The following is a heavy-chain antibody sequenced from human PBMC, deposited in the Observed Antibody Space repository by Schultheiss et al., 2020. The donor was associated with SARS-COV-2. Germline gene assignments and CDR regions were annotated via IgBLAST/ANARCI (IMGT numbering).Heavy chain of an antibody. CDR1: GFTFSSYS. D-gene: IGHD3-10*01. J-gene: IGHJ4*02. CDR2: IKQDGNEK. V-gene: IGHV3-7*01. Sequence: GGSLRLSCAASGFTFSSYSMNWVRQAPGKGLEWVASIKQDGNEKSYVASLKGRFTISRDNAKNTLYLQMNSLRAEDTAVYYCAKDRRVRGRFDYWGQGTLVTVSS. CDR3: AKDRRVRGRFDY.